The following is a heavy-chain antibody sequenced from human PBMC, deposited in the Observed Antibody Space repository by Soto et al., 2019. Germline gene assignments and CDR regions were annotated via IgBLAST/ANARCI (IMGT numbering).Heavy chain of an antibody. Sequence: RASAKVSCKASGDTFTTYDINWVRQATGHGLEWMGWINPNSGNIGYAQRFQGRVTMTRDTAIRTAYMEVSSLRSDDTAVYYCARGRASGSYYLLDYWGQGTLVTVSS. CDR1: GDTFTTYD. D-gene: IGHD3-10*01. J-gene: IGHJ4*02. V-gene: IGHV1-8*01. CDR2: INPNSGNI. CDR3: ARGRASGSYYLLDY.